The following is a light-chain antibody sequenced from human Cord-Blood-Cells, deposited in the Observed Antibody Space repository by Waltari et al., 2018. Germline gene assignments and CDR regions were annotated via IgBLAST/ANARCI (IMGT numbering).Light chain of an antibody. CDR1: HGISSA. Sequence: AIQLTQSPSSLSASVGDRVTLTCRARHGISSALAWYQQKPGTAPKLLIYDACSVGSGVPARFSGSGSRTDCTLTISSPQAEDVATYCCQQFNNYPFTFGPGSKVDIK. CDR2: DAC. V-gene: IGKV1D-13*01. J-gene: IGKJ3*01. CDR3: QQFNNYPFT.